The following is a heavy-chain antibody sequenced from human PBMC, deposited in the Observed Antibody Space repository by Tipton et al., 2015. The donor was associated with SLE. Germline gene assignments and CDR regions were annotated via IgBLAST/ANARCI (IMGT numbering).Heavy chain of an antibody. Sequence: TLSLTCAVYGGSFSGYYWSWIRQPPGKGLEWIGEINHSGSTNYNPSLKSRVTISVDTSKNQFSLKLSSVTAADTAVYYCARVNSGNFLPPNYFDYWGQGALVTVSS. D-gene: IGHD1-26*01. CDR2: INHSGST. J-gene: IGHJ4*02. CDR3: ARVNSGNFLPPNYFDY. V-gene: IGHV4-34*01. CDR1: GGSFSGYY.